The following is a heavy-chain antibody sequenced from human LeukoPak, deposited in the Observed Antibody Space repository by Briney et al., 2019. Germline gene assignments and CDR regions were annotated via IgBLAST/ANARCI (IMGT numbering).Heavy chain of an antibody. D-gene: IGHD3-16*01. CDR1: GYTFSGFY. CDR2: INPNSGGT. Sequence: ASVTVSFRASGYTFSGFYIHWARQAPGQGLEWMGLINPNSGGTDYAQKFQGRVTITRATSISTAYMELSRLKSHDTAVYDWAGIGGEGGVMYYSDFWGQGTLVTVSS. CDR3: AGIGGEGGVMYYSDF. J-gene: IGHJ4*02. V-gene: IGHV1-2*02.